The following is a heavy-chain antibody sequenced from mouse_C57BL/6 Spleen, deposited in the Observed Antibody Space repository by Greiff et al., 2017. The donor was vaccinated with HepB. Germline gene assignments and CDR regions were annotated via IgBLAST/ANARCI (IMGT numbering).Heavy chain of an antibody. CDR2: IYPGDGDT. CDR3: ARSPYYYGSYFDY. CDR1: GYAFSSYW. D-gene: IGHD1-1*01. J-gene: IGHJ2*01. V-gene: IGHV1-80*01. Sequence: QVTLKESGAELVKPGASVKISCKASGYAFSSYWMNWVKQRPGKGLEWIGQIYPGDGDTNYNGKFKGKATLTADKSSSTAYMQLSSLTSEDSAVYFCARSPYYYGSYFDYWGQGTTLTVSS.